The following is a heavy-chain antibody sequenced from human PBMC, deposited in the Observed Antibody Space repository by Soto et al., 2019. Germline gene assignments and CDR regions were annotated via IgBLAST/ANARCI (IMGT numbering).Heavy chain of an antibody. Sequence: QVQLVQSGAEVKKPGSSVKVSCKASGGTFSSYAISWVRQAPGQGLEWMGGIIPIFGTAKYAQKFQGRVTIPADESTSTVYMELTSLRCEDTAVYYCVRVYQLGDKGFDPWGQGTLVTVSS. V-gene: IGHV1-69*01. J-gene: IGHJ5*02. CDR3: VRVYQLGDKGFDP. CDR2: IIPIFGTA. D-gene: IGHD2-2*01. CDR1: GGTFSSYA.